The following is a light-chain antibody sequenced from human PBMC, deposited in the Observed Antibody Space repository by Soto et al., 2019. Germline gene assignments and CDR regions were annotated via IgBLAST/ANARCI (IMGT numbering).Light chain of an antibody. V-gene: IGLV2-14*01. CDR1: SSDVGGYNY. CDR3: SSYTTTSTVV. J-gene: IGLJ2*01. Sequence: QSVLTQPASVSGSPGQSITISCTGTSSDVGGYNYVSWYQQHPGKAPKLMIYAASNRPPGVSNRFSGSKSGNTASLTISGLQAEDEAEYYCSSYTTTSTVVFGGGTKVTGL. CDR2: AAS.